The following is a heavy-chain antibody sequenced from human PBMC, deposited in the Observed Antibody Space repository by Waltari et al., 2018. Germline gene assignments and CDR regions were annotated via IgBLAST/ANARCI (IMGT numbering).Heavy chain of an antibody. CDR2: VNPDGRGT. CDR1: GFRFSSYW. CDR3: VRGGHFDWSPIDY. D-gene: IGHD3-9*01. V-gene: IGHV3-74*01. Sequence: EVQLVESGGGLVQPGGSLTLSCSASGFRFSSYWMHWVRQAPGKGLLWVSRVNPDGRGTRYADSVQCRVTISRDNAKNTIYLQIDSLRAEDTAVYYCVRGGHFDWSPIDYWGQGTLVTVSS. J-gene: IGHJ4*02.